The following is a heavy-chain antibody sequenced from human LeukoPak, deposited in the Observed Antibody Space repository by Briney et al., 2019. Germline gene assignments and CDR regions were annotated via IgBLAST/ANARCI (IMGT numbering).Heavy chain of an antibody. Sequence: GGSLRLSCAASGFTFSSYGMHWVRQAPGKGLEWVAFIRYDGSNKYYADSVKGRFTISRDNSKNTLYLQMNSLRAEDTAVYYCAKDALTYYDFWSGSPGLYYFDHWGQGTLVTVSS. V-gene: IGHV3-30*02. D-gene: IGHD3-3*01. CDR2: IRYDGSNK. CDR3: AKDALTYYDFWSGSPGLYYFDH. J-gene: IGHJ4*02. CDR1: GFTFSSYG.